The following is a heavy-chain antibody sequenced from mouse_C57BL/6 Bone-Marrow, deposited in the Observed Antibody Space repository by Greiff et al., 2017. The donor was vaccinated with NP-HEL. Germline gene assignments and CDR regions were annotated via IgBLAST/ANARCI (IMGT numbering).Heavy chain of an antibody. CDR3: ARQGLRQGYWYFDV. D-gene: IGHD2-4*01. J-gene: IGHJ1*03. V-gene: IGHV5-12*01. CDR2: ISNGGGST. Sequence: EVMLVESGGGLVQPGGSLKLSCAASGFTFSDYYMYWVRQTPEKRLEWVAYISNGGGSTYYPDTVKGRFTISRDNAKNTLYLQMSRLKSEDTAMYYCARQGLRQGYWYFDVWGTGTTVTVSS. CDR1: GFTFSDYY.